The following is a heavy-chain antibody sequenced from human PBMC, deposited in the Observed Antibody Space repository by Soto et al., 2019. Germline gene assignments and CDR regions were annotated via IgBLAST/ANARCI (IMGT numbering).Heavy chain of an antibody. D-gene: IGHD2-15*01. Sequence: QVQLVESGGGLVKPGGSLRLSCAASTFTFGDYYMSWIRQAPGKGLEWVSYISSSGSTIYYADSVKGRFTISRDNAKNSLFLQMNSLRAEDTAMYYCARDPVYCSGGSCYRELSWGQGTLVTVSS. CDR3: ARDPVYCSGGSCYRELS. CDR2: ISSSGSTI. CDR1: TFTFGDYY. J-gene: IGHJ5*02. V-gene: IGHV3-11*01.